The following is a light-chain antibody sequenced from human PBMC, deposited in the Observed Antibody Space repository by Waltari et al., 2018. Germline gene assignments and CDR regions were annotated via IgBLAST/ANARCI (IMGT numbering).Light chain of an antibody. V-gene: IGLV1-44*01. CDR2: SNN. J-gene: IGLJ2*01. CDR3: AAWDDSLSGPV. Sequence: QSVLTQPPSASGTPGQRVTIACSGSSYNIGSNAVNWYQQLPGTAPKPLIYSNNQRPSGVPDRFSGSKSGTSASLAISGLQSEDEADYYCAAWDDSLSGPVFGGGTKLTV. CDR1: SYNIGSNA.